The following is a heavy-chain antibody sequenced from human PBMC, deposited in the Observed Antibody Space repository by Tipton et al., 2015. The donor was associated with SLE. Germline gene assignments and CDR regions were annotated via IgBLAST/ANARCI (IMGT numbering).Heavy chain of an antibody. D-gene: IGHD5-12*01. V-gene: IGHV4-59*12. Sequence: TLSLTCSVSGGSLSGYYWSWIRQSPGKGLECIGQIYHTGYRTYNPSLKSRVTISMDTSKNQFSLKLTSVTAADTAVYYCARGGVGGYDYFDYWGQGTLVTVSS. CDR2: IYHTGYR. CDR1: GGSLSGYY. CDR3: ARGGVGGYDYFDY. J-gene: IGHJ4*02.